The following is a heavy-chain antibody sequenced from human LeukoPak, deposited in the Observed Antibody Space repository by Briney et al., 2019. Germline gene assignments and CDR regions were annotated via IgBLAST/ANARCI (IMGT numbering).Heavy chain of an antibody. CDR1: GGSISSGGYY. Sequence: SQTLSLTCTVSGGSISSGGYYWTWIRQYPGKGLEWIGYIYYSGTTYYNPSLQSRVTISGDTSKNQFSLKLSSVTAAGTAVYYCARTAGWSYGFDYWGQGTLVTVSS. D-gene: IGHD3-16*01. V-gene: IGHV4-31*03. CDR3: ARTAGWSYGFDY. J-gene: IGHJ4*02. CDR2: IYYSGTT.